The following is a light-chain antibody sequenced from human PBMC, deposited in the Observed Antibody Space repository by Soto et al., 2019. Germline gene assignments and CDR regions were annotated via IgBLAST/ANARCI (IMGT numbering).Light chain of an antibody. CDR3: QQYGSSPYT. CDR2: GAS. Sequence: EIVLTQSPGTLSLYPGERATLSCRASQSVSSSYLAWYQQKPGQAPRLLIYGASSRATGIPDRFSGSASGTDFTLTISSLEPEDFAVYYCQQYGSSPYTFGQGTKLEIK. V-gene: IGKV3-20*01. CDR1: QSVSSSY. J-gene: IGKJ2*01.